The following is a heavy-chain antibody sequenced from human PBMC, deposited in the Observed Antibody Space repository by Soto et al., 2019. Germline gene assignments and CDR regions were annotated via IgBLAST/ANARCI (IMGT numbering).Heavy chain of an antibody. Sequence: VASVKVSCKASGYTFTSYAMHWVRQAPRQRLEWMGWINAGNGNTKYSQKFQGRVTITRDTSASTAYMELSSLRSEDTAVYYCARDLRLLHAFDIWGQGTMVTVSS. CDR3: ARDLRLLHAFDI. J-gene: IGHJ3*02. V-gene: IGHV1-3*01. CDR2: INAGNGNT. D-gene: IGHD4-17*01. CDR1: GYTFTSYA.